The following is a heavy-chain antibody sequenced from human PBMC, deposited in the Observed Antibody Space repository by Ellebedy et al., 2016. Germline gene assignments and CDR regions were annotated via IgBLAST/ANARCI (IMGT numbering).Heavy chain of an antibody. Sequence: GESLKISXAASGFTVSSNDMNWVRQAPGKGLEWVSVIYTSGATYYADSVKGRFTISRDNSKNTLYLQMNSLKAEDTAVYYCSRDLPRSASARSDYSDYWGHGTLVTVS. CDR1: GFTVSSND. D-gene: IGHD3-3*01. CDR3: SRDLPRSASARSDYSDY. CDR2: IYTSGAT. V-gene: IGHV3-53*01. J-gene: IGHJ4*01.